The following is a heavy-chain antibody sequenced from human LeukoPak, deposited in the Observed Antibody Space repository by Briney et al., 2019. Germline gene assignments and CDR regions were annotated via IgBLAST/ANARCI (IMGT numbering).Heavy chain of an antibody. J-gene: IGHJ4*02. CDR1: GGSISSSSYY. Sequence: PSETLSLTCTVSGGSISSSSYYWGWIRQPPGKGLEWIGSIYYSGSTYYNPSLKSRVTISVDTSKNQFSLKLSSVTAADTAVYYCATGNYYDSYWGQGTLVTVSS. D-gene: IGHD3-22*01. CDR2: IYYSGST. CDR3: ATGNYYDSY. V-gene: IGHV4-39*07.